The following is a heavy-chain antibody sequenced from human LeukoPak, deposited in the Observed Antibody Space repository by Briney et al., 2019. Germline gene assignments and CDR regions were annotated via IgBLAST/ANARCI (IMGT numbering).Heavy chain of an antibody. CDR1: GFTFSDYY. D-gene: IGHD2-2*01. J-gene: IGHJ4*02. CDR3: ARDLDPSSLVVVPAAFDY. Sequence: GGSLRLSCAASGFTFSDYYMSWIRQAPGKGLEWVSYISSSSSYTNYADSVKGRFTISRDNAKNSLYLQMNSLRAEDTAVYYCARDLDPSSLVVVPAAFDYWGQGTLVTVSS. CDR2: ISSSSSYT. V-gene: IGHV3-11*06.